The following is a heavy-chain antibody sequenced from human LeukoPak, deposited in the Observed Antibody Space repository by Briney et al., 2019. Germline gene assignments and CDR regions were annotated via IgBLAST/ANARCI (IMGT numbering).Heavy chain of an antibody. J-gene: IGHJ4*02. V-gene: IGHV4-59*01. CDR1: GGSISSYY. CDR3: ARIPTVTTYMVDY. D-gene: IGHD4-17*01. Sequence: PSETLSLTCTVSGGSISSYYWSWIRQPPGKGLEWIGYIYHSGSTNYNPSLKSRVTISVDTSKNQFSLKLSSVTAADTAVYYCARIPTVTTYMVDYWGQGTLVTVSS. CDR2: IYHSGST.